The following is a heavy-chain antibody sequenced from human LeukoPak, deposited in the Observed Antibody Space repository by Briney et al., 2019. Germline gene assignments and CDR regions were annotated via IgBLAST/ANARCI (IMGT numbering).Heavy chain of an antibody. CDR2: IREDGTEK. CDR3: TRNSGWYGIS. D-gene: IGHD6-19*01. J-gene: IGHJ4*02. CDR1: GFTFSGAW. V-gene: IGHV3-7*03. Sequence: GGSLRLSCAASGFTFSGAWMTWVRQAPGKGLEWVANIREDGTEKNYVDSVKGRFTISRDNAKNSLFLQMSSLRPEDTAVYYCTRNSGWYGISWGQGTLVTVSS.